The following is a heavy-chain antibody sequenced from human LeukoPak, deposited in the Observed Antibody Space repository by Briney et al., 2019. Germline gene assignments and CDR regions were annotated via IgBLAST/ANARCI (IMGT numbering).Heavy chain of an antibody. CDR2: VNSDGSNT. CDR1: GLIFSRHW. Sequence: PGGSLRLSCAASGLIFSRHWMHWVRQVPGKGLVWVSRVNSDGSNTIYADSVKGRFAISRDNAKNTLYLQMNSLRAEDTAVYYCARDPLGGDGTWGQGTLVTVSS. CDR3: ARDPLGGDGT. V-gene: IGHV3-74*01. J-gene: IGHJ5*02. D-gene: IGHD2-21*02.